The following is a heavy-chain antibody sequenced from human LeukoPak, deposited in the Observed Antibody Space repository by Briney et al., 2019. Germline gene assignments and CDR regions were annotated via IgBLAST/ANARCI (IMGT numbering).Heavy chain of an antibody. D-gene: IGHD5-12*01. CDR2: INHSGST. V-gene: IGHV4-34*01. J-gene: IGHJ6*03. Sequence: SETLYLTCAVYGGSFSGYYWSWVRQPPGKGLEWIGEINHSGSTNYNPSLKSRVTISVDTSKNQFSLKLSSVTAADTAVYYCARGRGYSGYDIDYYYYYMDVWGKGTTVTVSS. CDR1: GGSFSGYY. CDR3: ARGRGYSGYDIDYYYYYMDV.